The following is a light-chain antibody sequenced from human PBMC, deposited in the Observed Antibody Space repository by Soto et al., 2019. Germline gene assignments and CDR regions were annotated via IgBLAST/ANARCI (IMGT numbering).Light chain of an antibody. J-gene: IGKJ1*01. CDR2: DAS. Sequence: DIQMTQSPSNLSASVGDRITITCRASQSVSRRLAWYQQKPGKAPKLLIYDASALPRGVPSRFIGSGSGTKFTLDIASLQPDDFATYYCQQYETFSGTFGPGTKVEI. CDR3: QQYETFSGT. CDR1: QSVSRR. V-gene: IGKV1-5*01.